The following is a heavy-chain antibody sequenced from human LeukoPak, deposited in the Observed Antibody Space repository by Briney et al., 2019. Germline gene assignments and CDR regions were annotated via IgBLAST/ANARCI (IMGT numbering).Heavy chain of an antibody. J-gene: IGHJ4*02. Sequence: ASVKDSCKASGYNFSTYAITWVRQVPGQAAEWMGWINAFNGNPNYARKLQGRVTMTTDTSTRTAYMDVRSLRSDDTAMYYCARTVGGSSYGYPNYYFDYWGQGTLVTVSS. CDR1: GYNFSTYA. V-gene: IGHV1-18*01. CDR3: ARTVGGSSYGYPNYYFDY. D-gene: IGHD5-18*01. CDR2: INAFNGNP.